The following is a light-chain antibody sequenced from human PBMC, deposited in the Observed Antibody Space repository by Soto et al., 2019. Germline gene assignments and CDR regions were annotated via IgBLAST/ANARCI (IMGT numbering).Light chain of an antibody. CDR1: QSVSSN. CDR2: GAS. Sequence: ELVMTQSPATLSVSPGERATLSCRASQSVSSNLAWYQQKPGQAPRLLIYGASTRATGIPARFSGIGSGAEFTLTISSLQSEDIAVYYCQQYNNWPLTFGGGTKVEIK. J-gene: IGKJ4*01. CDR3: QQYNNWPLT. V-gene: IGKV3-15*01.